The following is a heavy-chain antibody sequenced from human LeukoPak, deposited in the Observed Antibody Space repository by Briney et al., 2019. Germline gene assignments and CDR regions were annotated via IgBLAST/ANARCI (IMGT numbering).Heavy chain of an antibody. CDR2: ISYDGSNK. CDR1: GFTFSSYA. CDR3: ARGTDDSFGWFDP. V-gene: IGHV3-30*01. J-gene: IGHJ5*02. Sequence: GRSLRLSCAASGFTFSSYAMHWVRQAPGKGLEWVAVISYDGSNKYYADSVKGRFTISKDNSKNTLYLQMNSLRAEDTAVYYCARGTDDSFGWFDPWGQGTLVTVSS. D-gene: IGHD3-16*01.